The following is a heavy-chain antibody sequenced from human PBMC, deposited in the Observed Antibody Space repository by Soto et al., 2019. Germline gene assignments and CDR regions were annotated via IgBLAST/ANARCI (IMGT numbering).Heavy chain of an antibody. CDR2: VYYSGST. Sequence: QVQLQESGPGLVKPSQTLSLTCTVSGGSISSGDSYWSWIRQPPGKGLEWIGYVYYSGSTYYNPSLKSRVTISVDTSKNQFSLKLSSVTAADTAVYYWARVGGLGATTIDYWGQGTLVTVSS. J-gene: IGHJ4*02. V-gene: IGHV4-30-4*01. CDR1: GGSISSGDSY. CDR3: ARVGGLGATTIDY. D-gene: IGHD3-16*01.